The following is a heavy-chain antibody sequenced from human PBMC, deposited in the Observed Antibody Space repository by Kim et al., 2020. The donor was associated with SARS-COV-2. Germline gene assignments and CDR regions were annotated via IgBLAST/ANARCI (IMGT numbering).Heavy chain of an antibody. Sequence: ASVKVSCKASGYTFTSYAMNWVRQAPGQGLEWMGWINTNTGNPTYAQGFTGRFVFSLDTSVSTAYLQISSLKAEDTAVYYCARDALSSSWSRPPKYFQHWGQGTLVTVSS. D-gene: IGHD6-13*01. CDR1: GYTFTSYA. J-gene: IGHJ1*01. V-gene: IGHV7-4-1*02. CDR2: INTNTGNP. CDR3: ARDALSSSWSRPPKYFQH.